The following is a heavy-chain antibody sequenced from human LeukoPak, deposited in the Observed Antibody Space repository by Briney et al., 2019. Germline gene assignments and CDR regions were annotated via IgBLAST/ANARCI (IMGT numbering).Heavy chain of an antibody. Sequence: GGSLRLSCAASGFTFSNYWMIWVRQAPGKGLEWVGNIKQDGSEKRYADSVRGRFSVSRDNAQTSLYLQMNSLRAEDTAVYYCARASDPWLQLTWGQGTLVTVSS. V-gene: IGHV3-7*05. J-gene: IGHJ5*02. CDR1: GFTFSNYW. CDR3: ARASDPWLQLT. D-gene: IGHD5-24*01. CDR2: IKQDGSEK.